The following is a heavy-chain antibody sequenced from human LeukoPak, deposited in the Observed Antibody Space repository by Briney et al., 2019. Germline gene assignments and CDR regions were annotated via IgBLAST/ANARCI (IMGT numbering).Heavy chain of an antibody. Sequence: KPSETLSLTCAVYGGSFSGYYWSWIRQPPGKGLEWIGEINHSGSTNYNSSLKSRVTISVDTSKNQFSLKLSSVTAADTAVYYCARGVLRFLEWLLSRQNWFDPWGQGTLVTVSS. J-gene: IGHJ5*02. CDR3: ARGVLRFLEWLLSRQNWFDP. CDR2: INHSGST. V-gene: IGHV4-34*01. D-gene: IGHD3-3*01. CDR1: GGSFSGYY.